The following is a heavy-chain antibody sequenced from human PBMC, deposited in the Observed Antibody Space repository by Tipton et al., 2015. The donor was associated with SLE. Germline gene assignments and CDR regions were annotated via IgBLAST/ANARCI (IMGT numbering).Heavy chain of an antibody. CDR2: TGST. Sequence: TLSLTCTVSGGSISSSSYYWGWIRQPPGKGLEWIGSTGSTYHNPSLKSRVTISVDTSKNQFSLNLSSVTAEDTAVYYCARDSFTGDFAFDIWGQGTMVTVSS. D-gene: IGHD3-16*01. V-gene: IGHV4-39*02. CDR1: GGSISSSSYY. J-gene: IGHJ3*02. CDR3: ARDSFTGDFAFDI.